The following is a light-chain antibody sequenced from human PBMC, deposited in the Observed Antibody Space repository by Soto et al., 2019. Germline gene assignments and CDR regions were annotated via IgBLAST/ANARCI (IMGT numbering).Light chain of an antibody. Sequence: IHMTQSPFSLSASVGDRVSITCRASQNNGYSLNWYQFKSGKVPKLLISAASNLQSGVPSRFGGSGSGTDFILTITGLQPEDFATYYCQQGYGLPFTFGPGTTM. CDR1: QNNGYS. CDR3: QQGYGLPFT. V-gene: IGKV1-39*01. J-gene: IGKJ3*01. CDR2: AAS.